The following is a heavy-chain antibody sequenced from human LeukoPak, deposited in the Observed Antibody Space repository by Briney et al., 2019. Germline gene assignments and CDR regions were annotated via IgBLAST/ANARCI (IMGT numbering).Heavy chain of an antibody. Sequence: SQTLSLTCAISGDSVSSNSAAWNWIRQSPSRGLEWLGRTYYRSKWYNDYAVSVKSRITINPGTSKNQFSLKLSSVTAADTAVYYCARHLVPAAAKDKDRGAFDIWGQGTMVTVSS. V-gene: IGHV6-1*01. D-gene: IGHD2-2*01. CDR1: GDSVSSNSAA. J-gene: IGHJ3*02. CDR2: TYYRSKWYN. CDR3: ARHLVPAAAKDKDRGAFDI.